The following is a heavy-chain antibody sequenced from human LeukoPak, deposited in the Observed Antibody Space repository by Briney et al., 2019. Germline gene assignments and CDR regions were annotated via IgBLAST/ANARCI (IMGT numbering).Heavy chain of an antibody. V-gene: IGHV3-48*03. Sequence: GGSLRLSCAASGFSFSSYEMNWARQAPGKGLEWVSYISSSGSTIYYADSVKGRFTISRDNAKNSLYLQMNSLRDDDTAVYYCARDQLYAMDVWGQGTTVTVSS. J-gene: IGHJ6*02. CDR2: ISSSGSTI. CDR1: GFSFSSYE. D-gene: IGHD1-1*01. CDR3: ARDQLYAMDV.